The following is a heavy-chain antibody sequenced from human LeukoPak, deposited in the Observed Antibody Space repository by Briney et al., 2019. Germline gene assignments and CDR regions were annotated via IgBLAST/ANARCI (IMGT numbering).Heavy chain of an antibody. CDR2: IFYSGST. J-gene: IGHJ3*02. D-gene: IGHD3-10*01. CDR3: AKSNGYGLVDI. Sequence: PSETLSLTCAVSGDSMSGTNWGWIRQPPGKGLEWIGNIFYSGSTYYSPSLRSRVTISLDTSRNQFSLKLNSVTAADTAVYYCAKSNGYGLVDIWGQGTMVTVSS. V-gene: IGHV4-39*07. CDR1: GDSMSGTN.